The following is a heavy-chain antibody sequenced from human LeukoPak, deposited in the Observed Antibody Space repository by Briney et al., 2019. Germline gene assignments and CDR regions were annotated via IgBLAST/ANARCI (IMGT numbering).Heavy chain of an antibody. CDR1: GFTFSSYG. D-gene: IGHD1-26*01. CDR3: ARVESERTKWELLGGGDY. CDR2: IRYDGSNK. V-gene: IGHV3-30*02. Sequence: GGSLRLSCAASGFTFSSYGMHWVRQAPGKGLEWVAFIRYDGSNKYYADSVKGRFTISRDNSKNTLYLQMNSVRAEDTAVYYCARVESERTKWELLGGGDYWGQGTLVTVSS. J-gene: IGHJ4*02.